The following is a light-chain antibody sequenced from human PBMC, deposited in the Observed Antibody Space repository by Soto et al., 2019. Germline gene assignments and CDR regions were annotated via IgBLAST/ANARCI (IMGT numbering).Light chain of an antibody. CDR3: QQYNNWPYT. J-gene: IGKJ2*01. V-gene: IGKV3-15*01. CDR1: QSVSSN. CDR2: GAS. Sequence: EIVMTQSPDTLSVSPGERATLSCRASQSVSSNSAWYQQKPGQAPRLLIFGASTRATGIPARFSGSGSGTEFTLTISSLQSEDFAVYHCQQYNNWPYTFGQGTTLEIK.